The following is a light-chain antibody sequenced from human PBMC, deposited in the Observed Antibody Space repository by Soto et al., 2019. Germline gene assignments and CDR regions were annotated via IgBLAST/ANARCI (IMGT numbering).Light chain of an antibody. CDR2: GNS. Sequence: QSVLTQPPSVSGAPGQRVTVSCTGSSSNIGAGYDVHWYQQLPGTAPKPLIYGNSNRPSGVPDRFSGSKSGTSASLAITGLQAEDEADYFCQCFDSSLSDYVFGTGTKVTVL. J-gene: IGLJ1*01. CDR1: SSNIGAGYD. CDR3: QCFDSSLSDYV. V-gene: IGLV1-40*01.